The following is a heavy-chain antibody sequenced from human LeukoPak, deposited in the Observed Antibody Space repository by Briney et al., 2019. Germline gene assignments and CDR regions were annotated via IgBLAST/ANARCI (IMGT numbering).Heavy chain of an antibody. CDR2: INSDGSST. V-gene: IGHV3-74*01. D-gene: IGHD3-3*01. J-gene: IGHJ4*02. Sequence: GGSLRLSCAASGFTFSSYWMHWVRQAPGKGLVWVSRINSDGSSTSYADSVKGRFTIPRDNAKNTLYLQMNSLRAEDTAVYYCASDFWSGYYTPTGVNYWGQGTLVTVSS. CDR3: ASDFWSGYYTPTGVNY. CDR1: GFTFSSYW.